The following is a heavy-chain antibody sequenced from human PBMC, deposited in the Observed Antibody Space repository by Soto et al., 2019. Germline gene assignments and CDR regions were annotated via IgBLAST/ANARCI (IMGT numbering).Heavy chain of an antibody. CDR3: ARVGSSSWDDAFDI. V-gene: IGHV4-59*01. Sequence: QVQLQESGPGLVKPSETLSLTCTVSGGSISSYYWSWIRQPPGKGLEWIGYIYYSGSTNYNPSLTSRVTXXVXTXTNQFSLMLSSVTAADTAVYYCARVGSSSWDDAFDIWGQGTMVTVSS. CDR2: IYYSGST. J-gene: IGHJ3*02. D-gene: IGHD6-13*01. CDR1: GGSISSYY.